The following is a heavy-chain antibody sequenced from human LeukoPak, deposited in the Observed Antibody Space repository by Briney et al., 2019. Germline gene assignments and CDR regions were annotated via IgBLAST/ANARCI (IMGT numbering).Heavy chain of an antibody. CDR3: ARESRAGLYCTAGGCYSGVADY. CDR1: GFTFSSYG. D-gene: IGHD2-15*01. CDR2: LWYDGSNK. Sequence: PGRSLRLSCAASGFTFSSYGMHWVRQAPGKGLEWVAVLWYDGSNKYYADSVKGRFTISRDNSKNTLYLQLNSLRAEDTAVYYCARESRAGLYCTAGGCYSGVADYWGQGTLVTVSS. J-gene: IGHJ4*02. V-gene: IGHV3-33*01.